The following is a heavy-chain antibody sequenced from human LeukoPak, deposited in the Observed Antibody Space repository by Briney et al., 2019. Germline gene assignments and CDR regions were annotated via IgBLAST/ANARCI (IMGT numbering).Heavy chain of an antibody. CDR1: GYTFTGYY. CDR3: ARVGLRGSYQLSD. V-gene: IGHV1-2*02. D-gene: IGHD1-26*01. Sequence: ASVKVSCQASGYTFTGYYMHWVRQAPGQGLEWMGWINPNSGGTNYAQKFQGRVTMTRDTSISTAYMELSRLRSDDTAVYYCARVGLRGSYQLSDWGQGTLVTVSS. J-gene: IGHJ4*02. CDR2: INPNSGGT.